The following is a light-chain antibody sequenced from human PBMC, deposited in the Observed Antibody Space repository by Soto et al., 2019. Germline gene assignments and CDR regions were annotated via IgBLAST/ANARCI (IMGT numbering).Light chain of an antibody. Sequence: EIVLTQSPGTLSLSPGERSTLSCRATQSVSSQLAWYQQKPGQAPRLLIYGASRRATGIPDRFSGSGSGTDFTLTISRLEPEDFAMYYCQQYGSSPLTFGGGTKVEIK. CDR1: QSVSSQ. J-gene: IGKJ4*01. CDR3: QQYGSSPLT. V-gene: IGKV3-20*01. CDR2: GAS.